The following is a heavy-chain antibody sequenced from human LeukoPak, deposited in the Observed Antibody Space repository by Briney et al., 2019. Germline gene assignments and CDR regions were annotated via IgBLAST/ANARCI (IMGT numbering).Heavy chain of an antibody. Sequence: SETLSLTCTVSGGSISSGSYYWSWIRQPAGKGLEWIGRIYTSGSTNYNPSLKSRVTISVDTSKNQFSLKLSSVTAADTAVYYCARGLKFGERPFDYWGQGTLVTVSS. CDR2: IYTSGST. V-gene: IGHV4-61*02. CDR3: ARGLKFGERPFDY. CDR1: GGSISSGSYY. J-gene: IGHJ4*02. D-gene: IGHD3-3*01.